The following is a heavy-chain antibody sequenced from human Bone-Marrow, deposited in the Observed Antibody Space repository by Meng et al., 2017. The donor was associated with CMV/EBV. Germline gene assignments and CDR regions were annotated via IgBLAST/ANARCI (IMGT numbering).Heavy chain of an antibody. CDR1: GFTFSSYG. Sequence: GGSLRLSCAASGFTFSSYGMTWVRQAPGKGLEWVSGISGGGSSTFYADSVKGRFTISRINSKRTLYLQMRSLRVDDTAVYYCAKLQSPTGFDYWGRGTLVTVSS. CDR2: ISGGGSST. CDR3: AKLQSPTGFDY. V-gene: IGHV3-23*01. J-gene: IGHJ4*02.